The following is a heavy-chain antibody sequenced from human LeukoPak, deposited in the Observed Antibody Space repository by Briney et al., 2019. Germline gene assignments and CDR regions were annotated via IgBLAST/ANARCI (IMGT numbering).Heavy chain of an antibody. CDR2: ISSSSSTI. J-gene: IGHJ4*02. V-gene: IGHV3-48*01. D-gene: IGHD3-22*01. CDR3: AWVLHKRNYDSSVYYGY. Sequence: PGGSLRLSCAASGFTFSSYSMNWVRQAPGKGLEWVSYISSSSSTIYYADSVKGRFTISRDNAKNSLYLQLNSLRAEDTAVYYCAWVLHKRNYDSSVYYGYWGQGTLVTVSS. CDR1: GFTFSSYS.